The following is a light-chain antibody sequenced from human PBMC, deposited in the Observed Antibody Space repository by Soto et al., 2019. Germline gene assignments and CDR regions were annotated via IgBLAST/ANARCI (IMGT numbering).Light chain of an antibody. Sequence: DLQMTQSPSFLSASVGDRVTISCRASQAINTYLNWYQQKPGKAPKLLIYGTSDLQNGVPSRFSGGGSGTDLTLTISSLQPEDFATYYCQQSYSTLLITFGQGTRLEV. CDR2: GTS. J-gene: IGKJ5*01. V-gene: IGKV1-39*01. CDR1: QAINTY. CDR3: QQSYSTLLIT.